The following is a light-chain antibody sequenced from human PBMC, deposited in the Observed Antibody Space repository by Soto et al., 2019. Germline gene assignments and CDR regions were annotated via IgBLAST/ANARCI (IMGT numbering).Light chain of an antibody. CDR2: KAS. CDR1: QSIGNW. CDR3: QQYNSYA. V-gene: IGKV1-5*03. J-gene: IGKJ3*01. Sequence: DVQMTQTPSSLSASVGDRVILTCRASQSIGNWLAWYQQKPGKAPKLLIYKASSLESGVPTRFSGSGSGTDFTLTISSLQPEDFATYYRQQYNSYAFGPGTKVDIK.